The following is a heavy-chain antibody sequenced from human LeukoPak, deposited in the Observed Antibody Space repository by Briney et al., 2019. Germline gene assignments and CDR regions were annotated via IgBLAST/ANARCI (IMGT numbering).Heavy chain of an antibody. CDR2: ISFDGTNK. D-gene: IGHD2-15*01. Sequence: GRSLRLSCAASGFTFSSYGMHWVRQAPGKGLEWVAVISFDGTNKFYADSVKGRFTISRDNSKKTVYLQMNSLRAEDAAVYYCVQGWRDNWGQGTPVSVSS. CDR3: VQGWRDN. V-gene: IGHV3-30*18. J-gene: IGHJ4*02. CDR1: GFTFSSYG.